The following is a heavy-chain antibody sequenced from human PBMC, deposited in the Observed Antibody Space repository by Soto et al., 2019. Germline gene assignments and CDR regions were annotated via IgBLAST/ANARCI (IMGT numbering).Heavy chain of an antibody. J-gene: IGHJ3*02. V-gene: IGHV4-34*01. CDR1: GGFVSSGNYY. Sequence: QEQLQQRGAGLLKPSETLSLTCAVYGGFVSSGNYYWSWIRQPPGKGLEWIGEMSHSGVTHFNPSRRSRVTISVDTSKNQFSLKMSSVTAADTALYYCARVERGTATTVVDAFDIWGPGTRVTVSS. CDR2: MSHSGVT. D-gene: IGHD1-1*01. CDR3: ARVERGTATTVVDAFDI.